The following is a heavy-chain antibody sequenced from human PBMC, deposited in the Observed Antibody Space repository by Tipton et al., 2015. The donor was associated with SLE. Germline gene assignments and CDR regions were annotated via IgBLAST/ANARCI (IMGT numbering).Heavy chain of an antibody. CDR3: ARGGYYPFDP. CDR1: GGSISSGSYY. CDR2: IYYSGST. V-gene: IGHV4-61*10. D-gene: IGHD1-26*01. Sequence: TLSLTCTVSGGSISSGSYYWSWIRQPAGKGLEWIGYIYYSGSTNYNPSLKSRVTISVDTSKNQFSLKLSSVTAADTAVYYCARGGYYPFDPWGQGTLVTVSS. J-gene: IGHJ5*02.